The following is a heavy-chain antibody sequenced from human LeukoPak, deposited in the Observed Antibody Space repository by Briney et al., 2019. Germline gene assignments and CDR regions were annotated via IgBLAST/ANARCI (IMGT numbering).Heavy chain of an antibody. CDR1: GFTFSSYW. CDR2: IKQDGSEK. Sequence: SGGSLRLSCAASGFTFSSYWMSWVRQAPGKGLEWVANIKQDGSEKYCVDSVKGRFTISRDNAKNSLYLQMNSLRAEDTAVYYCARDLNYYDSSGYYSGGFDYWGQGTLVTVSS. CDR3: ARDLNYYDSSGYYSGGFDY. J-gene: IGHJ4*02. D-gene: IGHD3-22*01. V-gene: IGHV3-7*05.